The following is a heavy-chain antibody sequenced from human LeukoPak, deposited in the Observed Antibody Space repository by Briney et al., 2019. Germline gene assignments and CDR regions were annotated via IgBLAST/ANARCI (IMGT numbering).Heavy chain of an antibody. J-gene: IGHJ4*02. Sequence: GGSLRLSCAASGFTFSSYAMSWVRQAPGKGLEWVSAISGSGGGTYYAGSVKGRLTIYRDNSKNTLYLQLNSLTAEYTAVYYCAKDGVYGSGCCYYFDYWGQGTLVTVSS. CDR2: ISGSGGGT. V-gene: IGHV3-23*01. CDR3: AKDGVYGSGCCYYFDY. CDR1: GFTFSSYA. D-gene: IGHD3-10*01.